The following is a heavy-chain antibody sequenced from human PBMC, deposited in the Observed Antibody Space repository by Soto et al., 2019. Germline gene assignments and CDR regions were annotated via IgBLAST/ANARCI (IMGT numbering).Heavy chain of an antibody. CDR2: IYSGGST. CDR1: GFTVSSNY. V-gene: IGHV3-66*01. J-gene: IGHJ4*02. D-gene: IGHD6-19*01. CDR3: ARSWAVAGSYDY. Sequence: EVQLVESGGGLVQPGGSLRLSCAASGFTVSSNYMNWVRQAPGKGLEWVAVIYSGGSTYYADSLKGSFTIARDNAKNRLYLQMNSLRAEDTDVYYCARSWAVAGSYDYWGQGTLVTVSS.